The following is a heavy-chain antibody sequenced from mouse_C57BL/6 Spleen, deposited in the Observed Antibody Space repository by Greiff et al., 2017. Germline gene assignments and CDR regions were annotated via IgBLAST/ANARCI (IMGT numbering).Heavy chain of an antibody. Sequence: VQLQQSGPELVKPGASVKMSCKASGYTFTDYNMHWVKQSHGKSLEWIGYINPNNGGTSYNQKFKGKATLTVNKSSSTAYMELRSPTSEDSAVYYCARSDYGSSHYFDYWGQGTTLTVSS. CDR1: GYTFTDYN. D-gene: IGHD1-1*01. V-gene: IGHV1-22*01. CDR3: ARSDYGSSHYFDY. J-gene: IGHJ2*01. CDR2: INPNNGGT.